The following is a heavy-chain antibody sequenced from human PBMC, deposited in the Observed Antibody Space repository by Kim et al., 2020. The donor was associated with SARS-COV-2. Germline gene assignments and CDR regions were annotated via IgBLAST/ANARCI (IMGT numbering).Heavy chain of an antibody. CDR3: AKDIGIAAAGIRSSGVIEFAFDI. J-gene: IGHJ3*02. D-gene: IGHD6-13*01. CDR2: ISWNSGSI. V-gene: IGHV3-9*01. Sequence: GGSLRLSCAASGFTFDDYAMHWVRQAPGKGLEWVSGISWNSGSIGYADSVKGRFTISRDNAKNSLYLQMNSLRAEDTALYYCAKDIGIAAAGIRSSGVIEFAFDIWGQGTMVTVSS. CDR1: GFTFDDYA.